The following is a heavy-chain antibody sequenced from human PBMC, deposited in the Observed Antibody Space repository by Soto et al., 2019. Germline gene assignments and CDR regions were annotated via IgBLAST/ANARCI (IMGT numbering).Heavy chain of an antibody. CDR2: VYYNGSS. CDR1: GVSISSSSFY. Sequence: SETLSLTCTVSGVSISSSSFYWGWIRQPPGKGLEWIGNVYYNGSSYYNPSLKSRVGISLDTSRNEVSLKLNSVTAADTALYYCTRQDDYNFPVDYWGQGTRVTVSS. V-gene: IGHV4-39*01. J-gene: IGHJ4*02. CDR3: TRQDDYNFPVDY. D-gene: IGHD4-4*01.